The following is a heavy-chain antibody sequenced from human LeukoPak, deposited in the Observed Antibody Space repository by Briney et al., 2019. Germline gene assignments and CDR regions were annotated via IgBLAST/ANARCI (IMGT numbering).Heavy chain of an antibody. V-gene: IGHV5-51*01. J-gene: IGHJ4*02. D-gene: IGHD6-13*01. Sequence: GESLQISCKASRYSFSSYWLGWVRQMPGKGLEWMGIIFSPSFKGQVTISADESTNSAYLQWSSLKASDTAMYYCARLAVAAAGYYFDYWGQGTLVTVSS. CDR1: RYSFSSYW. CDR3: ARLAVAAAGYYFDY. CDR2: IF.